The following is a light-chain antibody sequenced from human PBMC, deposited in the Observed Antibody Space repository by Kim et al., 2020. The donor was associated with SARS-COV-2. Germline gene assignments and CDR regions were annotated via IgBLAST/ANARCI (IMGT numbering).Light chain of an antibody. CDR2: AAS. CDR3: QQYYSYPRT. J-gene: IGKJ2*01. Sequence: SASTGDRVTITCRASQGISSYLAWYQQKPGNAPKLLIYAASTSQSGVPSRFSGSGSGTDFTLTISCLQSEDFATYYCQQYYSYPRTFGQGTKLEI. V-gene: IGKV1-8*01. CDR1: QGISSY.